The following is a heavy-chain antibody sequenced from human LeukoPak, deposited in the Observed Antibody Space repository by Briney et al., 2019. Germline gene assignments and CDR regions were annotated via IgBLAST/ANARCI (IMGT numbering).Heavy chain of an antibody. V-gene: IGHV1-58*01. CDR2: IVVGSGNT. Sequence: GTSVKVSCKASGFTFTSSAVQWVRQARGRRLEWIGWIVVGSGNTNYAQKFQERVTITRDMSTSTAYMELSSLRSEDTAVYYCAAVSPRYSGSYSDGYWGQGTLVTVSS. CDR3: AAVSPRYSGSYSDGY. CDR1: GFTFTSSA. D-gene: IGHD1-26*01. J-gene: IGHJ4*02.